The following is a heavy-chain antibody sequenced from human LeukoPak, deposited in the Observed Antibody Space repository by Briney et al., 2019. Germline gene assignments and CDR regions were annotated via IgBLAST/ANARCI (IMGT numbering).Heavy chain of an antibody. J-gene: IGHJ5*02. Sequence: SVKVSCKASGGTFSSYAISWVRQAPGQGLEWMGGIIPIFGTANYAQKFQGRVTITADKSTSTAYMELSSLRSEDTAVYYCARSIYDYVWGSYLRRWFDPWGQGTLVTVSS. CDR2: IIPIFGTA. D-gene: IGHD3-16*02. V-gene: IGHV1-69*06. CDR1: GGTFSSYA. CDR3: ARSIYDYVWGSYLRRWFDP.